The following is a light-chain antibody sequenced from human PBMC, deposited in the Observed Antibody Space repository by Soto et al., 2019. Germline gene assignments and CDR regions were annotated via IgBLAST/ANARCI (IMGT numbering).Light chain of an antibody. Sequence: QSVVTQPASVSGSTGQSITISCTGTSSDVGGYNYVSWYQQHPGRAPKLIIYDVTNRPSGISNRFSGSKSGNTASLTISGLQTEDEADYYCISFTSRHIYVFGTGTKVTVL. CDR1: SSDVGGYNY. CDR3: ISFTSRHIYV. J-gene: IGLJ1*01. CDR2: DVT. V-gene: IGLV2-14*03.